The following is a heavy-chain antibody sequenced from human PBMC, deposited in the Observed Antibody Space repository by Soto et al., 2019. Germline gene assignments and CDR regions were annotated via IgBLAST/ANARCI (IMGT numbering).Heavy chain of an antibody. D-gene: IGHD5-12*01. CDR2: ISSSSSTI. J-gene: IGHJ4*02. Sequence: GGSLRLSCAASGFTFSSYSMNWVRQAPGKGLEWVSYISSSSSTIYYADSVKGRFTISRDNAKNSLYLQMNSLRAEDTAVYYCARAGYSGYVTPSEVDYWGQGTLVTVSS. CDR1: GFTFSSYS. V-gene: IGHV3-48*04. CDR3: ARAGYSGYVTPSEVDY.